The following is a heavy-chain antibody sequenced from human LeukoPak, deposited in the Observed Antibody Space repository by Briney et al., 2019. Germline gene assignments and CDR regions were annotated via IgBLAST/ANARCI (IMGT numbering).Heavy chain of an antibody. J-gene: IGHJ3*02. CDR2: ISGSGGRT. Sequence: GGSLRLSCAASGFTFSSYAMSWVRQAPGKGLEWVSAISGSGGRTYYADSVKGRFTISRDNSKNTLYLQMNRLRAEDTAVYYCAKVLVYDRSGDDAFDIWGQGAMVTVSS. V-gene: IGHV3-23*01. D-gene: IGHD3-22*01. CDR1: GFTFSSYA. CDR3: AKVLVYDRSGDDAFDI.